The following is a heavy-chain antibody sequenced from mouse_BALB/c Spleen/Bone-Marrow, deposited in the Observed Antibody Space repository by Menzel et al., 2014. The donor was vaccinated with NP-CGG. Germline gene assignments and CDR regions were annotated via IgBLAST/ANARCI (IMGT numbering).Heavy chain of an antibody. CDR2: IDPYDSET. CDR3: ARGRDYDVFSY. Sequence: QVQLKESGAELVRPGASVKLSCKASGYTFTSYWMSWVKQRPEQGLEWIGRIDPYDSETHYNQKFKDKAILTVDKSSSTAYMQLSSLTSEDSAVYYCARGRDYDVFSYWGQGTLVTVSA. J-gene: IGHJ3*01. V-gene: IGHV1-52*01. D-gene: IGHD2-4*01. CDR1: GYTFTSYW.